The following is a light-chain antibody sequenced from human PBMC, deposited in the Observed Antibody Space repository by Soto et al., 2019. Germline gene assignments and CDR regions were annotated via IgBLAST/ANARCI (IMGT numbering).Light chain of an antibody. CDR2: GAT. CDR1: QTVRDN. CDR3: QQYNNWPLT. V-gene: IGKV3D-15*01. Sequence: EVVMTQSPATLSVSPGERATLSCRASQTVRDNLGWYQQKPGQPPRLLIYGATTRATGIPARFSGSGSGTEFTLTISSLQPEDFAVYYCQQYNNWPLTFGGGTKVEIK. J-gene: IGKJ4*01.